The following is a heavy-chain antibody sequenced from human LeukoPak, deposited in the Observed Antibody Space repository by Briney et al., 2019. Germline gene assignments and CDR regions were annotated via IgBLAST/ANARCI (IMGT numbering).Heavy chain of an antibody. D-gene: IGHD3-10*01. CDR2: IFYGGDT. CDR1: GDSVASYY. Sequence: SETLSLTCNVSGDSVASYYWSWIRQPPGKSLEWIGYIFYGGDTNYNPSLKSRVTMSVDTSKNQFSLKLSSVTAADTAVYYCAGGGRYYYGSESYYFDYWGQGTLVTVSS. J-gene: IGHJ4*02. V-gene: IGHV4-59*02. CDR3: AGGGRYYYGSESYYFDY.